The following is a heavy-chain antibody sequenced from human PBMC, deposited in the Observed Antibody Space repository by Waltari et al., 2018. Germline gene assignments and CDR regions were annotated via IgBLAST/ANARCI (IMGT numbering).Heavy chain of an antibody. CDR3: ARVFGYYYYYMDV. CDR2: INDSGRT. D-gene: IGHD3-3*01. J-gene: IGHJ6*03. Sequence: QVQLQQWGGGLLKPSEPLSLPCDVSGGSLSGYHWTWIRQPPGKGLEWIGEINDSGRTTYNPSLESRVTVSIDTANNQFSLRVRSVTAADTAVYYCARVFGYYYYYMDVWGKGTTVTISS. CDR1: GGSLSGYH. V-gene: IGHV4-34*02.